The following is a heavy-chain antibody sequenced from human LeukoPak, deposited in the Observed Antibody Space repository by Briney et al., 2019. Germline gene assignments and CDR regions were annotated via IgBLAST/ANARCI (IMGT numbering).Heavy chain of an antibody. CDR1: GFTFSSYW. J-gene: IGHJ4*02. Sequence: GGSLRLSCAASGFTFSSYWMHWVRQAPGKGLVWVSRINSDGSSTSYADSVKGRFTISRDNSKNTLYLQVNSLRAEDTAVYYCARSGTTVTADLYYWGQGTLVTVSS. D-gene: IGHD4-11*01. CDR2: INSDGSST. CDR3: ARSGTTVTADLYY. V-gene: IGHV3-74*01.